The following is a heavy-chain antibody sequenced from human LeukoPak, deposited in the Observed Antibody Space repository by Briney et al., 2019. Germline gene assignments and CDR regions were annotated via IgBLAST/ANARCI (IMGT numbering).Heavy chain of an antibody. J-gene: IGHJ4*02. V-gene: IGHV4-59*01. CDR2: IYYSGST. CDR1: GGSISSYY. CDR3: ARGTYYDFWSGLDY. Sequence: PSETQSLTCTVSGGSISSYYWSWIRQPPGKGVEWIGYIYYSGSTNYNPSLKSRVTISVDTSKNQFSLKLSSVTAADTAVYYCARGTYYDFWSGLDYRGQGTLVTVSS. D-gene: IGHD3-3*01.